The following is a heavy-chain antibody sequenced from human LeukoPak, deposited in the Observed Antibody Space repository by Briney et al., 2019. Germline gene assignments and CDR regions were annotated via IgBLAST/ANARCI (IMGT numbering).Heavy chain of an antibody. CDR3: ARRVGSSPYYYYMDV. D-gene: IGHD6-6*01. CDR2: IYPGDSDT. J-gene: IGHJ6*03. V-gene: IGHV5-51*01. Sequence: KDGESLKISCKGSGYSFTSNWIGWVRQMPGKGLEWMGIIYPGDSDTRYSPSFQGQVTISADKSISTAYLQWSSLKASDTAMYYCARRVGSSPYYYYMDVWGKGTTVTVSS. CDR1: GYSFTSNW.